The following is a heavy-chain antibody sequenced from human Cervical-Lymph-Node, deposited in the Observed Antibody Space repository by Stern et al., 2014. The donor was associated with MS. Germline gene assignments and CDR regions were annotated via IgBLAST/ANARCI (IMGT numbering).Heavy chain of an antibody. D-gene: IGHD4-11*01. J-gene: IGHJ5*01. Sequence: EVQLVESWGGLVKPGGSLRLSCAASGFTFSTYSMNWVRQAPGKGLEWVSSISSDSSYIYYADSVRKRFTISRDNAENSLYLQINSLSSEDTAVYYCARDGLFSDYRGHLWFDSWGQGTLVTVSS. V-gene: IGHV3-21*01. CDR1: GFTFSTYS. CDR2: ISSDSSYI. CDR3: ARDGLFSDYRGHLWFDS.